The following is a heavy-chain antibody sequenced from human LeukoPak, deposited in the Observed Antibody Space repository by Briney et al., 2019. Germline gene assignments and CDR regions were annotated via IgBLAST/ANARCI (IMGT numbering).Heavy chain of an antibody. Sequence: WETLSLTCTVSGGSISSHYWSWIRQPPGKGLEWIGYIYYSGSTNYNPSLKSRVTISVDTSKNQFSLKLSSVTAADTAVYYCARASRDYYYYYMDVWGKGTTVTVSS. CDR1: GGSISSHY. CDR3: ARASRDYYYYYMDV. J-gene: IGHJ6*03. V-gene: IGHV4-59*11. CDR2: IYYSGST.